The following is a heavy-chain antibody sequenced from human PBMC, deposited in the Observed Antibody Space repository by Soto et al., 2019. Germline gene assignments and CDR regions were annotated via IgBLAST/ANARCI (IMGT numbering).Heavy chain of an antibody. D-gene: IGHD4-17*01. CDR2: VFYTGTT. CDR3: ARDTVLTGMFDL. Sequence: QVLLQEPGPGQVKPSETLSLTCTVPGASIGSYHWSWVRQPPGKGLDWIASVFYTGTTNYNPSLGSRVTISIDAPENQISLKLTSVTAADTAFYYCARDTVLTGMFDLWGQGTLVTVSS. J-gene: IGHJ5*02. V-gene: IGHV4-59*01. CDR1: GASIGSYH.